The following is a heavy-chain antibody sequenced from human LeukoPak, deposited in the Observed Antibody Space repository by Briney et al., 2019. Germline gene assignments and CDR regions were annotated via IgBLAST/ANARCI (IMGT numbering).Heavy chain of an antibody. CDR3: ARHTEDFHDSSGPNFWYFDL. CDR2: IYYSGST. V-gene: IGHV4-39*01. J-gene: IGHJ2*01. CDR1: GDSIKSDSYY. Sequence: SETLSLNCTVSGDSIKSDSYYWGWIRQPPGKGLEWIGTIYYSGSTYYNPSLKSRVTISVDTSKNQFSVKLSSVTAADTALYYCARHTEDFHDSSGPNFWYFDLWGRGTLVTVSS. D-gene: IGHD3-22*01.